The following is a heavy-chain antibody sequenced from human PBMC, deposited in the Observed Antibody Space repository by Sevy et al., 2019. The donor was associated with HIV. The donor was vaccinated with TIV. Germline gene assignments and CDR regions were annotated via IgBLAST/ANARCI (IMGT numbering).Heavy chain of an antibody. D-gene: IGHD2-15*01. Sequence: GGSLRLSCAASGFTFSSYWMSWVRQAPGKGLEWVANIKQDGSEKYYVHSVKGRFTISRDNAKNSLYLQMNSLRAEDTAVYYCARGPVVVVAAHPAFDIWGQGTMVTVSS. CDR1: GFTFSSYW. CDR3: ARGPVVVVAAHPAFDI. V-gene: IGHV3-7*01. J-gene: IGHJ3*02. CDR2: IKQDGSEK.